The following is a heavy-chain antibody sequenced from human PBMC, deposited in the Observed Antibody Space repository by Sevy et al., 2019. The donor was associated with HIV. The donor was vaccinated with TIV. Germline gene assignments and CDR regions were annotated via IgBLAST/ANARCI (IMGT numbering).Heavy chain of an antibody. CDR2: ASRTGST. Sequence: SENLSLTCAVYGGSFSDNYWTWIRQTPGRGLEWIGEASRTGSTNYNPSLRSRVTISLDTSTNQFSLKLTSMTAADAAVYYCARSIASVVSGPVGLFLRIYSSWFDPWGQGIRVSVSS. V-gene: IGHV4-34*01. D-gene: IGHD6-13*01. CDR1: GGSFSDNY. J-gene: IGHJ5*02. CDR3: ARSIASVVSGPVGLFLRIYSSWFDP.